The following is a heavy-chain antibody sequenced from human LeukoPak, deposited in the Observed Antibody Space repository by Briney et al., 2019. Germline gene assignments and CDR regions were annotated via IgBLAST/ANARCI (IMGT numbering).Heavy chain of an antibody. CDR3: SKDPPNILDNFYAYYMDA. D-gene: IGHD3/OR15-3a*01. V-gene: IGHV3-23*01. CDR2: ISNGGGGT. Sequence: GGSLRLTCAASGFTYSNYAMNWVRQAQGKGLEWVSVISNGGGGTFYADSVKGRFAISRDNSKHTEYLQLNSLSAEDTATYFCSKDPPNILDNFYAYYMDAWGKGTTVTVSS. J-gene: IGHJ6*03. CDR1: GFTYSNYA.